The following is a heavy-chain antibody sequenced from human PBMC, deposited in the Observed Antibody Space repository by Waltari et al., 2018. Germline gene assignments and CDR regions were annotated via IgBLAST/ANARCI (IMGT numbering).Heavy chain of an antibody. V-gene: IGHV1-2*06. J-gene: IGHJ3*02. CDR3: ARDGYGSGWYLNDDAFDI. CDR2: INPNSGGT. CDR1: GYTFTGYY. D-gene: IGHD6-19*01. Sequence: QVQLVQSGAEVKKPGASVKVSCKASGYTFTGYYMHWVRQAPGQGLEWMGRINPNSGGTNYAQKFQGRVTMTRDTSISTAYMELSRLRSDDTAVYYCARDGYGSGWYLNDDAFDIWGQGTMVTVSS.